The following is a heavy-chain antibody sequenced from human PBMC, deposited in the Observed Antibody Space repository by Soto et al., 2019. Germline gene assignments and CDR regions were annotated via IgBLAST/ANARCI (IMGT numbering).Heavy chain of an antibody. CDR2: ISSTTNYI. V-gene: IGHV3-21*06. Sequence: LRLSCAASGFTFTRYSMNWVRQAPGKGLEWVSSISSTTNYIYYGDSMKGRFTISRDNAKNSLYLEMNSLRAEDTAVYYCARESEDLTSNFDYWVQGTLVTVSS. J-gene: IGHJ4*02. CDR1: GFTFTRYS. CDR3: ARESEDLTSNFDY.